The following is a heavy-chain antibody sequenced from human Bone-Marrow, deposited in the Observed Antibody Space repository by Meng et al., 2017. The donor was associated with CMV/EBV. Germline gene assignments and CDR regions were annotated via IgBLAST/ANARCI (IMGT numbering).Heavy chain of an antibody. V-gene: IGHV3-30*02. CDR2: IRNDESDK. J-gene: IGHJ4*02. CDR3: AKDDPVFHY. CDR1: GFTFSSYG. Sequence: QVRMVEPGGGVVRPGGSLRPSCAASGFTFSSYGMHWGRQAPGKGPEWVAFIRNDESDKYYGDSVKGRFTISRDTSKNTVDLQMNSLRTEDTAVYYCAKDDPVFHYWGQGTLVTVSS.